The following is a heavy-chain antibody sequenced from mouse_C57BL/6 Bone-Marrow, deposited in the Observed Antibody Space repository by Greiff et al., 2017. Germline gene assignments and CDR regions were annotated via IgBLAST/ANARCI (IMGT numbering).Heavy chain of an antibody. Sequence: QVQLQQPGTELVKPGASVKLSCKASGYTFTSYWMHWVKQRPGQGLEWIGNINPSNGGTNYNEKFKSKATLTVDKSSSTAYMPLSSLTSEDSAGEYSAVGGYYDIDYWGQGTTLTVSS. CDR2: INPSNGGT. CDR1: GYTFTSYW. J-gene: IGHJ2*01. CDR3: AVGGYYDIDY. D-gene: IGHD1-1*01. V-gene: IGHV1-53*01.